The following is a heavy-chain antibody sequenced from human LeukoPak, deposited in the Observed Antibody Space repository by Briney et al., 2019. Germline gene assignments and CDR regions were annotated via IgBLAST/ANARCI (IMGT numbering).Heavy chain of an antibody. Sequence: PSETLSLTCAVCGVSISPYYWAWIRQPPGKGLEWIGYIHTRGSNNQYPSLKSRATISVDKSKNHFSLRLTSVTAADTAVYYCARLSAAAHLGAFDLWGQGTMVTVSS. J-gene: IGHJ3*01. CDR2: IHTRGSN. D-gene: IGHD2-15*01. CDR1: GVSISPYY. CDR3: ARLSAAAHLGAFDL. V-gene: IGHV4-4*09.